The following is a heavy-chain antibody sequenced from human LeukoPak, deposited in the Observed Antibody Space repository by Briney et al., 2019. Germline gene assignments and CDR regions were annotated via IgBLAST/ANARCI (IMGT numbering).Heavy chain of an antibody. J-gene: IGHJ6*03. CDR2: IGTASDT. CDR3: ARGPPRGRYYYMDV. Sequence: GGSLRLSCAASGFTFSSFDMHWVRQPTGQGLEWVSTIGTASDTYYPGSVEGRFTLSRDNAKNSLYLQMNSLTAGDTAVYYCARGPPRGRYYYMDVWGKGTTVTVSS. V-gene: IGHV3-13*01. D-gene: IGHD1-1*01. CDR1: GFTFSSFD.